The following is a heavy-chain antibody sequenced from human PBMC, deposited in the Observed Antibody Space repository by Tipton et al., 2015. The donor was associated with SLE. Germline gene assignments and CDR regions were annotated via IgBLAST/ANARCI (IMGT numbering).Heavy chain of an antibody. J-gene: IGHJ4*02. CDR3: TTTRR. Sequence: SLRLSCVASGFSFSNAWMTWVRQAPGKGLEWVGRVKAEVDGGTTDYAAPVKGRFTVSRDDSKYTLYLQMNNLKTEDSGMYYCTTTRRWGQGTLVTVSS. V-gene: IGHV3-15*05. CDR1: GFSFSNAW. CDR2: VKAEVDGGTT.